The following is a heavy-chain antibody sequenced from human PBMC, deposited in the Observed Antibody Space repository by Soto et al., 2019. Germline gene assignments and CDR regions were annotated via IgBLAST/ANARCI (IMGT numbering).Heavy chain of an antibody. J-gene: IGHJ3*02. CDR1: GGSISSYY. V-gene: IGHV4-59*01. CDR2: IYYSGST. CDR3: ARVSSSSGDDAFDI. D-gene: IGHD6-6*01. Sequence: PAETLSLTCTVAGGSISSYYWSCIRQPPGKGLEWIGYIYYSGSTNYNPSLKSRVTISVDTSKNQFSLKLSSVTAADTAVYYCARVSSSSGDDAFDIWGQGTMVTVSS.